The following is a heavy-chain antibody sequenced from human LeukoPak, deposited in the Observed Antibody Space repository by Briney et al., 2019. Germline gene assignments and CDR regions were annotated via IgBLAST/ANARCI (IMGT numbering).Heavy chain of an antibody. J-gene: IGHJ3*02. CDR1: EFTFSSYW. CDR2: ITGTSGST. V-gene: IGHV3-23*01. CDR3: ARERGYYGSGSYYAGAFDI. Sequence: GGSLRLSCAASEFTFSSYWMSWVRQAPGKGLQWVSSITGTSGSTYYADSVKGRITISRDNSKNTLYLQMNSLRAEDTAVYYCARERGYYGSGSYYAGAFDIWGQGTMVTVSS. D-gene: IGHD3-10*01.